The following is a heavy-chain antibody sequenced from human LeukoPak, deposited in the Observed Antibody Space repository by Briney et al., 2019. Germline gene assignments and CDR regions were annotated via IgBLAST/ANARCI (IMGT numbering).Heavy chain of an antibody. J-gene: IGHJ4*02. Sequence: GGSLRLSCGASGFTFSSFEMNWVRLAPGKGLEWVSYISPSGTARYYADSVRGRFNISRDNAMKSLYLQMNSLRAEDTAVYYCTRDGHSSTWYANFDYWGQGILVTVSS. V-gene: IGHV3-48*03. D-gene: IGHD6-13*01. CDR3: TRDGHSSTWYANFDY. CDR1: GFTFSSFE. CDR2: ISPSGTAR.